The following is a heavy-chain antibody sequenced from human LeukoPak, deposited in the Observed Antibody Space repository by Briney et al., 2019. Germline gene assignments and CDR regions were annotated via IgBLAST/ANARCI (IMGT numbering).Heavy chain of an antibody. Sequence: GASVNVSCKGSGYIFSRYDSNGVRQATGQGLDGMGWMNPNSGNTGYAQKFHGRVTMNMNTSINTAYMELSGLISEATAVYFCTTAGERPIRYFDYWGQGTLVTVSS. D-gene: IGHD3-9*01. CDR3: TTAGERPIRYFDY. V-gene: IGHV1-8*01. CDR2: MNPNSGNT. J-gene: IGHJ4*02. CDR1: GYIFSRYD.